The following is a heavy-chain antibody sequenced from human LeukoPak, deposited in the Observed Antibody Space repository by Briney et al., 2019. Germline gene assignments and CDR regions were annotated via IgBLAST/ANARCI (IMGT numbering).Heavy chain of an antibody. CDR3: AKGSYDSSGYHLDY. J-gene: IGHJ4*02. Sequence: SGGSLRLSCAASGFTFSRYGIHWVRQAPGKGLEWVAVISYDGSNKYYADSVKGRFTIPRDNSRNTLSLQMNGLRAEDTAVYYCAKGSYDSSGYHLDYWGQGTLVTVSS. CDR1: GFTFSRYG. V-gene: IGHV3-30*18. D-gene: IGHD3-22*01. CDR2: ISYDGSNK.